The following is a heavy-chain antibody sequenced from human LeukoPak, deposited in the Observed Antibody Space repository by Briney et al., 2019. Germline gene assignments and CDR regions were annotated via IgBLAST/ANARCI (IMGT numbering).Heavy chain of an antibody. V-gene: IGHV4-30-4*08. J-gene: IGHJ6*03. CDR3: ARVAVDFWSGYYTDNYYYYYYMDL. CDR2: IYYSGST. D-gene: IGHD3-3*01. Sequence: SETLSLTCTVSGGSISSGDYYWSWIRQPPGKGLEWIGYIYYSGSTYYNPSLKSRVTISVDTSKNQFSLKLSSVTAADTAVYYCARVAVDFWSGYYTDNYYYYYYMDLWGKGTTVTVFS. CDR1: GGSISSGDYY.